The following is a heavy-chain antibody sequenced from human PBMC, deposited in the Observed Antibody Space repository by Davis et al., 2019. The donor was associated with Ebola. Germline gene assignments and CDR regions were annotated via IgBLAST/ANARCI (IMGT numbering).Heavy chain of an antibody. CDR2: IYHSGST. V-gene: IGHV4-4*02. J-gene: IGHJ3*02. Sequence: PSETLSLTCAVSGGSISSSNWWSWVRQPPGKGLEWIGEIYHSGSTNYNPSLKSRVTISVDKSKNQFSLKLSSVTAADTAVYYCARSQNIAAAGDPTSHAFDIWGQGTMVTVSS. CDR1: GGSISSSNW. CDR3: ARSQNIAAAGDPTSHAFDI. D-gene: IGHD6-13*01.